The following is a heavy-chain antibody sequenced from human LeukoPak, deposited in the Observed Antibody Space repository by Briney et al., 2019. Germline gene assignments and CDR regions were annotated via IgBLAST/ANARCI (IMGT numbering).Heavy chain of an antibody. J-gene: IGHJ5*02. CDR3: SRVRGIQRWLRYWFDP. CDR2: IFHSGTT. D-gene: IGHD5-18*01. V-gene: IGHV4-59*12. Sequence: PSETLSLTCTVSGGSITNYYWSWIRQPPGKGLECIGYIFHSGTTKYNPSLKSRVTISLDTSKNQLSLKLSSVTAPDTAVYDCSRVRGIQRWLRYWFDPWGQGTLVTVSS. CDR1: GGSITNYY.